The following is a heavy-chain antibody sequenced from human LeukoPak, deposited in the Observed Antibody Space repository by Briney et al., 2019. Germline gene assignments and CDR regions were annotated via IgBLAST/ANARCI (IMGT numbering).Heavy chain of an antibody. J-gene: IGHJ4*02. CDR1: GFTFSDYY. CDR3: AREEYYYYGSGSYSY. V-gene: IGHV3-66*01. Sequence: GGSLRLSCAASGFTFSDYYMSWIRQAPGKGLEWVSVIYSGGSTYYADSVKGRFTISRDNSKNTLYLQMNSLRAEDTAVYYCAREEYYYYGSGSYSYWGQGTLVTVSS. CDR2: IYSGGST. D-gene: IGHD3-10*01.